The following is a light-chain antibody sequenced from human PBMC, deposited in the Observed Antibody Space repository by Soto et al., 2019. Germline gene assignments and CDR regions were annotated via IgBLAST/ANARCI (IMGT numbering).Light chain of an antibody. J-gene: IGKJ5*01. CDR2: SAS. CDR3: QKFNTAPLT. Sequence: DIQMTQSPSSLSASVGDRVTITCRASQDISVYLAWYQQKPGKVPKLLIYSASTLQSGARSRFSGSGSGTDFTLTISSLQPEDVATYYCQKFNTAPLTFGQGTRLEIK. V-gene: IGKV1-27*01. CDR1: QDISVY.